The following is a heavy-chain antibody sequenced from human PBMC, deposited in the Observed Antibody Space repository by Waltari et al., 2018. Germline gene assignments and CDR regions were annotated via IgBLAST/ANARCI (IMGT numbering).Heavy chain of an antibody. J-gene: IGHJ4*02. V-gene: IGHV1-2*02. D-gene: IGHD2-2*01. CDR1: GYMFTNYY. CDR3: ARRKGYCTSSTCPPVQGYFGY. Sequence: QVQLVQSGAEVKKPGASVKIACKASGYMFTNYYMSWVRQAPGQGLEWMGWINPNSGGTNHAQKFQGRVTMPRDTSISTAYRELSRLRSDDTAVYFCARRKGYCTSSTCPPVQGYFGYWGQGTLVTVSS. CDR2: INPNSGGT.